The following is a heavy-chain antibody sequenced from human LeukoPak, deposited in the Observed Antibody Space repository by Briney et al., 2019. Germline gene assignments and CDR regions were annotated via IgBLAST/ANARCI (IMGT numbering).Heavy chain of an antibody. CDR2: IRSSGGST. Sequence: GGSLRLSCAASRFTFSSYAMSWVRQAPGKGLEWVSTIRSSGGSTHYADSVKGRFTISRDNSKNTLYLQMNSLRAADTAVYYCARADTAMATPGDWGQGTLVTVSS. J-gene: IGHJ4*02. CDR1: RFTFSSYA. D-gene: IGHD5-18*01. CDR3: ARADTAMATPGD. V-gene: IGHV3-23*01.